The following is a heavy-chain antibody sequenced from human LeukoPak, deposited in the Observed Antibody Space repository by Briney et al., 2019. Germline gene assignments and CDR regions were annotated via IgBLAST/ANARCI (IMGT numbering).Heavy chain of an antibody. CDR3: AKDRHAPGRYCSSTTCFPFDS. D-gene: IGHD2-2*01. Sequence: GGSLRLSCAASGFTFSSYSMSWVRQAPGKGLEWVSSITSSSIYIYYADSVKGRFTISRDNAKNSLDLQMNSLRAEDTAVYYCAKDRHAPGRYCSSTTCFPFDSWGQGTLVTVSS. J-gene: IGHJ5*01. CDR2: ITSSSIYI. CDR1: GFTFSSYS. V-gene: IGHV3-21*04.